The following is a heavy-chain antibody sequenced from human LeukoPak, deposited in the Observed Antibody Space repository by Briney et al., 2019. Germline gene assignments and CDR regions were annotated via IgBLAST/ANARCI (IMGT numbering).Heavy chain of an antibody. CDR1: GFTFSSYP. CDR2: LSSDGVNK. D-gene: IGHD3-16*02. Sequence: PGGSLRLSCAASGFTFSSYPMHWVRQTPGKGLQWVAILSSDGVNKRYADSVEGRFTISRDNFKNTFYLQMNSLRAEDTAVYYCARDTSSYPYGMDVWGQGTLVTVSS. CDR3: ARDTSSYPYGMDV. J-gene: IGHJ6*02. V-gene: IGHV3-30-3*01.